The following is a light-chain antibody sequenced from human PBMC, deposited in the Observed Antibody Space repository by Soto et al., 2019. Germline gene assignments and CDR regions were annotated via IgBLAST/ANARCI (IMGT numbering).Light chain of an antibody. CDR3: CSYAGSYTLV. V-gene: IGLV2-11*01. CDR1: SSDVGGYKY. CDR2: DVS. Sequence: QSVLTQPRSVSGSPGQSVTISCTGTSSDVGGYKYVSWYQQHPGKAPKLMIHDVSERPSGVPDRFSGSKSGNTASLTISGXXXXXXXXYYCCSYAGSYTLVFGGGTKLTV. J-gene: IGLJ2*01.